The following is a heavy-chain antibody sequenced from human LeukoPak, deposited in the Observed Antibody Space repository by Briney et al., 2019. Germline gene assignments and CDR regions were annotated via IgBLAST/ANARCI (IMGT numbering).Heavy chain of an antibody. V-gene: IGHV3-23*01. CDR3: AKWGCSGGSCYPFDY. J-gene: IGHJ4*02. Sequence: GGSLRLACAASGFTFNTYAMSWVSQAPGKGLEWVSAMSGSGGRTYYADSVKGRFTISRDNSKNTLYRQMNSLRAEDTAVYYCAKWGCSGGSCYPFDYWGQGTLVTVSS. CDR2: MSGSGGRT. D-gene: IGHD2-15*01. CDR1: GFTFNTYA.